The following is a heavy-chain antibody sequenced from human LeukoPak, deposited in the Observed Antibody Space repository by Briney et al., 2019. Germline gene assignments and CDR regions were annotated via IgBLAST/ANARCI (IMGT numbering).Heavy chain of an antibody. CDR2: VRSNGRDT. CDR1: GFTFSEYS. J-gene: IGHJ5*02. Sequence: GGSLRLSCAASGFTFSEYSMSWVRQAPGKGLEWVSNVRSNGRDTYYTDSVKGRFTISRDNSKNTLYLEMNSLRAEDTAVYYCAKGGYTTCFDPWGQGTLVTVSS. CDR3: AKGGYTTCFDP. D-gene: IGHD2-15*01. V-gene: IGHV3-23*01.